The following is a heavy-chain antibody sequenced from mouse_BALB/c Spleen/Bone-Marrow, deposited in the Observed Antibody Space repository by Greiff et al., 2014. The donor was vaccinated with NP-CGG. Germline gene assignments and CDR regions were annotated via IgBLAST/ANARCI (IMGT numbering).Heavy chain of an antibody. CDR3: ARNYYGSSYYAMDY. Sequence: QVQLQQSGPGLVQPSQILSITCTVSGFSLTSYGVHWVRQSPGKGLEWLGVIWSGGSTDYNAAFISRLSISKDNSKSQVFFKMNSLQANDTAIYYCARNYYGSSYYAMDYWGQGTSVTVSS. V-gene: IGHV2-2*02. CDR2: IWSGGST. J-gene: IGHJ4*01. CDR1: GFSLTSYG. D-gene: IGHD1-1*01.